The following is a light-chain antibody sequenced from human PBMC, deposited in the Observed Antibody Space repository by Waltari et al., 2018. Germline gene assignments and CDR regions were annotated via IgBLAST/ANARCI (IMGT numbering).Light chain of an antibody. CDR1: SSDVGSYNY. CDR3: MSYIDSTPREL. V-gene: IGLV2-14*03. CDR2: DVT. J-gene: IGLJ2*01. Sequence: QSALTQPASVSGSPGQSLTISCTGTSSDVGSYNYVSWYQQHPGKAPKLIIYDVTNRPSGVSNCIAGANSDNTTSLTIPALQAADEAEYYCMSYIDSTPRELFGGGTNLTVL.